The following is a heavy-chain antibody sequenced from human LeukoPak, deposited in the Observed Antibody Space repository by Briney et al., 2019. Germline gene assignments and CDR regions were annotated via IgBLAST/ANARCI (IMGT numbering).Heavy chain of an antibody. CDR3: ARDLSHSGSLDY. J-gene: IGHJ4*02. V-gene: IGHV3-48*04. CDR1: GFTFSSYH. Sequence: GGSLRLSCAASGFTFSSYHMNWVRQAPGKGLEWVSYISSSSNTIYYADSVKGRFTSSRDNAKNSLYLQMNSLRVEDTAVYYCARDLSHSGSLDYWGQGTLVTVSS. D-gene: IGHD1-26*01. CDR2: ISSSSNTI.